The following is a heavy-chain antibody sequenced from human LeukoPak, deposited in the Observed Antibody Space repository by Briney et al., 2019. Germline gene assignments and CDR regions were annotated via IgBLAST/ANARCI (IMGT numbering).Heavy chain of an antibody. CDR3: AATPKAAGRMSRYFDY. CDR1: GGTFSSYA. Sequence: ASVKVSCKASGGTFSSYAISWVRQAPGQGLEWMGGITPIFGTANYAQKFQGRVTITTDESTSTAYMELSSLRSEDTAVYYCAATPKAAGRMSRYFDYWGQGTLVTVSS. D-gene: IGHD6-13*01. CDR2: ITPIFGTA. V-gene: IGHV1-69*05. J-gene: IGHJ4*02.